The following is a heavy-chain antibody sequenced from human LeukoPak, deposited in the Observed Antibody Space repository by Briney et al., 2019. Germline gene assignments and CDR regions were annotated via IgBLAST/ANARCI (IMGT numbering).Heavy chain of an antibody. V-gene: IGHV3-23*01. J-gene: IGHJ3*02. Sequence: PGGSLRLSCAASGFTFSSYAMIWVRQAPGKGLQWVSALRASGRGTYYADFVKGRFTVSRDNSKSTLYLQMNSLRAEDTALYFCAKGIPWACLPFCAFDIWGQGTMVSVST. CDR1: GFTFSSYA. D-gene: IGHD3-3*01. CDR3: AKGIPWACLPFCAFDI. CDR2: LRASGRGT.